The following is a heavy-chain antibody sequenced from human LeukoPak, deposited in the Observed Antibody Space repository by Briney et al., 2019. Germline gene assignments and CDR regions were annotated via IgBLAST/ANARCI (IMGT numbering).Heavy chain of an antibody. D-gene: IGHD5-12*01. Sequence: SETLSLTCTVSGGSISRTSYYWDWIRQPPGKGLDWIGNVFDSGSTHYNPSLKSRVTISVDTSKNQFSLGLSSVTAADTAVYYCARHTRPGHSGYENAFDIWGQGTMVTVSS. CDR2: VFDSGST. J-gene: IGHJ3*02. CDR1: GGSISRTSYY. CDR3: ARHTRPGHSGYENAFDI. V-gene: IGHV4-39*01.